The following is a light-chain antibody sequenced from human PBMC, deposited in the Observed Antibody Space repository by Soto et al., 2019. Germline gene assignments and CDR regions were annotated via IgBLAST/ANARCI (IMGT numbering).Light chain of an antibody. Sequence: QSVLTQPPSVSGAPGQTVTISCTGSNSNIGAGFDVHWYYQVPGTAPKLVVYDNDRRPSGIPGRFSGSKSGTSATLVITGLQTGDEADYYCGTWDDRLDGNYVFGTGTKVTVL. V-gene: IGLV1-51*01. CDR2: DND. CDR1: NSNIGAGFD. CDR3: GTWDDRLDGNYV. J-gene: IGLJ1*01.